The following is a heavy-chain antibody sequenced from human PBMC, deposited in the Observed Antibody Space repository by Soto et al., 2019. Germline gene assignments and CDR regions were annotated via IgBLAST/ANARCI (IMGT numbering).Heavy chain of an antibody. CDR3: AGDPDSHYNDGHASSYP. V-gene: IGHV1-69*08. D-gene: IGHD3-22*01. J-gene: IGHJ5*02. CDR1: GGTFSTYT. Sequence: QVQLVQSGAEVKKPGSSVKVSCKASGGTFSTYTITWVRQAPGQGLEWMGRIIPIIGIINYAQKFQGRVTITADTFTGTAYMELTRLRSDDTAVYYCAGDPDSHYNDGHASSYPWGQGTLVTVSS. CDR2: IIPIIGII.